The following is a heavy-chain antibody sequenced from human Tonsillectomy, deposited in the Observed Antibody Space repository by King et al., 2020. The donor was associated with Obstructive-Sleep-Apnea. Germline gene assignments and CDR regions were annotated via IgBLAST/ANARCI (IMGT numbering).Heavy chain of an antibody. CDR3: ARSDSSGYYFAYYYYYFTMDV. D-gene: IGHD3-22*01. CDR2: ISNDGSNK. Sequence: VQLVESGGGVVQPGKSLRLSCAASGFTFSSYAMHWVRQAPGKGLEWVAFISNDGSNKYYADSVKGRFTVSRDSSKTTLFLQMNSLRAEDTAVYYCARSDSSGYYFAYYYYYFTMDVWGQGTTVTVSS. V-gene: IGHV3-30*04. J-gene: IGHJ6*02. CDR1: GFTFSSYA.